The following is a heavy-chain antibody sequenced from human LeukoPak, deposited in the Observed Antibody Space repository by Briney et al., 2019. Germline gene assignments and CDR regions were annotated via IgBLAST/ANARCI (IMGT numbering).Heavy chain of an antibody. Sequence: SQTLSLTCTVSGGSISSYYWSWIRQPPGKGLEWIGYIYYSGSTNYNPSLKSRVTISVDTSKNQFSLKQSSVTAADTAVYYCARARGRFPFDYWGQGTLVTVSS. CDR3: ARARGRFPFDY. CDR1: GGSISSYY. CDR2: IYYSGST. J-gene: IGHJ4*02. V-gene: IGHV4-59*01. D-gene: IGHD3-16*01.